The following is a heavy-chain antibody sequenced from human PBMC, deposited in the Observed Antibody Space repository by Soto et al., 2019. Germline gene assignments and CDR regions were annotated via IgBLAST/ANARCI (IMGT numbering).Heavy chain of an antibody. CDR3: AKGHDSSSIFSDY. CDR2: ISGSGGST. Sequence: GGSLRLSCAASGFTFRSYAMSWVRQAPGKGLEWVSAISGSGGSTYYADSVKGRFTISRDNSKNTLYLQMNSLRAEDTAVYYCAKGHDSSSIFSDYWGHGTLVTVSS. D-gene: IGHD6-6*01. V-gene: IGHV3-23*01. CDR1: GFTFRSYA. J-gene: IGHJ4*01.